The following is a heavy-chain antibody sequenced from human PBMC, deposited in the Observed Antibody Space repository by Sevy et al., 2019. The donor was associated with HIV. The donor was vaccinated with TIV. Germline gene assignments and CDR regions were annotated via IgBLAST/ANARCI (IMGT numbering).Heavy chain of an antibody. CDR1: GFTFSYSG. J-gene: IGHJ4*01. V-gene: IGHV3-30*02. CDR3: AKNTAAAGTGGLDY. CDR2: IQYDGSNK. D-gene: IGHD6-13*01. Sequence: GGSLRLSCAASGFTFSYSGMHWVRQAPGKGLEWVTFIQYDGSNKYYADSVKGRFTISRDNSKNTLYLQMNRLRRDDTSLYVCAKNTAAAGTGGLDYLGHGILVKVFS.